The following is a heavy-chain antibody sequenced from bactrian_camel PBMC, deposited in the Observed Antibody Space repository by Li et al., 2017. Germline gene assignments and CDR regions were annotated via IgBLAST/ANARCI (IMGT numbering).Heavy chain of an antibody. J-gene: IGHJ4*01. Sequence: QLVESGGGQVEAGGSLRLSCVASGATQDIGCMGWFRQAPGKERERVARIDSDGAIRYADSVKGRFTIAKGQAKHTLYLQMNSLKPDDTATYYCAARFQGGFGYGGLCTDVPGDFPYWGQGTQVTVSS. CDR3: AARFQGGFGYGGLCTDVPGDFPY. CDR2: IDSDGAI. D-gene: IGHD5*01. V-gene: IGHV3S53*01. CDR1: GATQDIGC.